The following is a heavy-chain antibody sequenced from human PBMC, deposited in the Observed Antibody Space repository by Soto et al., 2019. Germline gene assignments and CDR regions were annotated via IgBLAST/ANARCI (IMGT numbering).Heavy chain of an antibody. CDR2: IYYRRST. V-gene: IGHV4-59*01. D-gene: IGHD5-18*01. Sequence: PSETLSLTCTVSGGSISSYYWSWIRQPPGKGLEWIGYIYYRRSTNYNPSLKSRVTISVXXXXXXFXLXLXSXPPAXTAVYYCAMGVDTAFFDYWGQGTLVTVS. J-gene: IGHJ4*01. CDR1: GGSISSYY. CDR3: AMGVDTAFFDY.